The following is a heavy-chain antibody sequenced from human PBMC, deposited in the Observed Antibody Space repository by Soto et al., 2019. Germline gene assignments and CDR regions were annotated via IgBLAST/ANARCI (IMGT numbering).Heavy chain of an antibody. CDR2: IIPIFGTA. J-gene: IGHJ5*02. CDR3: ARDRGPSSGYYPYWFDP. V-gene: IGHV1-69*12. D-gene: IGHD3-22*01. Sequence: QVQLVQSGAEVKKPGSSVKVSCKASGGTFSSYAISWVRQAPVQGLEWMGEIIPIFGTANCAQKFQGRVTITADESTSTAYMELSSLRCEDTAVYYCARDRGPSSGYYPYWFDPWGQGTLVTVSS. CDR1: GGTFSSYA.